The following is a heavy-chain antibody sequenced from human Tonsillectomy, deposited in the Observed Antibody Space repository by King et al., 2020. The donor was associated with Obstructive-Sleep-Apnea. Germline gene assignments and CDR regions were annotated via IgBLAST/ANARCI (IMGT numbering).Heavy chain of an antibody. V-gene: IGHV3-74*01. Sequence: VQLVESGGGLVQPGGSLRLSCAASGFAFSSYWMHWVRQAPGKGMVWVSRINSDGSSTSYADSVKGRFTISRDNAKNTLYLQMNSLRAEDTAVYYCAREFNEILTGWDYYGMDVWGQGTTVTVSS. J-gene: IGHJ6*02. D-gene: IGHD3-9*01. CDR2: INSDGSST. CDR1: GFAFSSYW. CDR3: AREFNEILTGWDYYGMDV.